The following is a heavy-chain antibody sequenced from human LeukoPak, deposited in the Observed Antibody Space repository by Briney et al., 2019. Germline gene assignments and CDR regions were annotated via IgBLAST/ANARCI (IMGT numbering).Heavy chain of an antibody. CDR1: GYTFTGYY. CDR3: ARENSVDTAMDY. J-gene: IGHJ4*02. CDR2: INPNSGGT. Sequence: ASVTVSCKASGYTFTGYYMHWVRQAPGQGLEWMGWINPNSGGTNYAQKFQGRVTMTRDTSISTAYMELSRLRSDDTAVYYCARENSVDTAMDYSGQGTLVTVSS. V-gene: IGHV1-2*02. D-gene: IGHD5-18*01.